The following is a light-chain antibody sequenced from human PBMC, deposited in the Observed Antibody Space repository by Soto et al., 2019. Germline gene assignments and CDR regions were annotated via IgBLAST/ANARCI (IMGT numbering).Light chain of an antibody. V-gene: IGKV3-15*01. J-gene: IGKJ1*01. CDR1: QSISRD. Sequence: EILMTQSPATLSVSPGEGATLSCRASQSISRDLAWYQHQPGQPPRLLIYAASTRATGIPARFSGGGSGTEITLTINSFKSEDFAFYYCQQYNNGPPSTFGQGTKVEI. CDR3: QQYNNGPPST. CDR2: AAS.